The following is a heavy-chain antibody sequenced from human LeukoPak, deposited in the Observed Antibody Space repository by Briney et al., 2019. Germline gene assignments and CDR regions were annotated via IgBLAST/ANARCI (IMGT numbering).Heavy chain of an antibody. Sequence: PGGSLRLSCAASGFTFSSYAMSWVRQAPGKGLEWVSTISGSGGSTYYAGSVKGRFTISRDNSKNTLYLQMNSLRAEDTALYYCAKDQRGTLMATIFDYWGQGTLVTVSS. CDR1: GFTFSSYA. J-gene: IGHJ4*02. CDR3: AKDQRGTLMATIFDY. V-gene: IGHV3-23*01. D-gene: IGHD5-12*01. CDR2: ISGSGGST.